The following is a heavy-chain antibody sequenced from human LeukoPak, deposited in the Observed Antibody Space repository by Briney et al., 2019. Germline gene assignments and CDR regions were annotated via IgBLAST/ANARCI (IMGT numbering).Heavy chain of an antibody. Sequence: GRSLRLSCAASGFTFSSYGMHWVRQAPGKGLEWVAVISYDGSNTYYVDSVKGRFTISRDNSKNTLSLQMNSLRGEDTAVYYCAKDPSSGRYEAQFDFWGQGTLVTVSS. CDR2: ISYDGSNT. J-gene: IGHJ4*02. CDR1: GFTFSSYG. CDR3: AKDPSSGRYEAQFDF. D-gene: IGHD6-19*01. V-gene: IGHV3-30*18.